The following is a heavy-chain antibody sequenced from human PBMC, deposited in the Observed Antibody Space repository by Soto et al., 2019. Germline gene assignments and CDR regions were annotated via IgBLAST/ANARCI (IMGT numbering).Heavy chain of an antibody. CDR3: AKDSAESRLPPYDFWSGYYGRYYYYGMDV. CDR1: GFTFSSYA. Sequence: QSGGSLRLSCAASGFTFSSYAMSWVRQAPGKGLEWVSAISGSGGSTYYADSVKGRFTISRDNSKNTLYLQMNSLRAEDTAVYYCAKDSAESRLPPYDFWSGYYGRYYYYGMDVWGQGTTVTVSS. V-gene: IGHV3-23*01. CDR2: ISGSGGST. J-gene: IGHJ6*02. D-gene: IGHD3-3*01.